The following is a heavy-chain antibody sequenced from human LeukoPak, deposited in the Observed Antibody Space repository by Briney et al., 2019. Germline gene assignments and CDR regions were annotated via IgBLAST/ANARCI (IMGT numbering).Heavy chain of an antibody. CDR3: ATWGSKGYCSSTSCQPPPDAFDI. CDR1: GFTVSSNY. J-gene: IGHJ3*02. Sequence: GGSLRLSCAASGFTVSSNYMSWVRQAPGKGLEWVSVIYSGGSTYYSDSVKGGFTISRDNSKNTLYLQMNSLRAEDTAVYYCATWGSKGYCSSTSCQPPPDAFDIWGQGTMVTVSS. V-gene: IGHV3-53*01. CDR2: IYSGGST. D-gene: IGHD2-2*01.